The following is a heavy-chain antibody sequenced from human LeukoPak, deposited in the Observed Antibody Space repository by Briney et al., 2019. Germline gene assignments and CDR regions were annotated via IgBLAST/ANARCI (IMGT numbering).Heavy chain of an antibody. J-gene: IGHJ6*03. Sequence: ASVKVSCKASGYTFTSYDIYWVRQATGQGLEWMGWMNPNSGNTGYAQKFQGRVTMTRNTSISTAYMELSSLRSEDTAVYYCARSYGGTYYYYMDVWGKGTTVTVSS. CDR1: GYTFTSYD. CDR3: ARSYGGTYYYYMDV. D-gene: IGHD4-23*01. V-gene: IGHV1-8*01. CDR2: MNPNSGNT.